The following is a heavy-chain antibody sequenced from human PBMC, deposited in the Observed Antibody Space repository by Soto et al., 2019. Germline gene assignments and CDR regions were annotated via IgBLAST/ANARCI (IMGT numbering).Heavy chain of an antibody. D-gene: IGHD3-10*01. J-gene: IGHJ4*02. V-gene: IGHV3-30*18. Sequence: GGSLRLSCAASGFTFSSYGMHWVRQAPGKGLEWMAVISYDGSNKYYADSVKGRFTISRDNSKNTLYLQMNSLRAEDTAVYYCAKAIRGVIGYFDYWGQGTLVTVSS. CDR1: GFTFSSYG. CDR3: AKAIRGVIGYFDY. CDR2: ISYDGSNK.